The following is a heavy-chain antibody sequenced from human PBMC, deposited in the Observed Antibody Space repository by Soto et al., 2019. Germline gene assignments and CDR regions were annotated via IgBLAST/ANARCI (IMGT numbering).Heavy chain of an antibody. CDR1: GDSISSSNSY. J-gene: IGHJ6*03. V-gene: IGHV4-39*07. CDR3: ARDIWGSYRYNDYYYYMDV. D-gene: IGHD3-16*02. Sequence: SETLSLTCTVSGDSISSSNSYWGWIRQPPGKGLEWIGCIYYGGSTNYTPSLKSRVTISLDTSKNQFSLKLSSVTAADTAVYYCARDIWGSYRYNDYYYYMDVWGKGTTVTVSS. CDR2: IYYGGST.